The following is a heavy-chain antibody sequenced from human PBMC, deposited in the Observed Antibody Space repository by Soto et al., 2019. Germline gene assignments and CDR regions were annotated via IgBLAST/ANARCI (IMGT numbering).Heavy chain of an antibody. J-gene: IGHJ5*02. CDR1: GFTFDDYA. V-gene: IGHV3-9*01. D-gene: IGHD4-17*01. CDR3: AKLAHDYGDYRGFDP. Sequence: EVQLVESGGGLVQPGRSLRLSCAASGFTFDDYAMHWVRQAPGKGLEWVSGISWNRGSIGYADSVKGRFTISRDNAKNSLYRQINSLRAEDTALYYCAKLAHDYGDYRGFDPCGQGTLVIVAS. CDR2: ISWNRGSI.